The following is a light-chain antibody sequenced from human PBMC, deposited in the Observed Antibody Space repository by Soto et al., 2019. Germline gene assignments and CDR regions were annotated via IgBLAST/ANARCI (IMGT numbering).Light chain of an antibody. CDR3: QQYKSYWT. CDR2: DAS. V-gene: IGKV1-5*01. Sequence: IQLTQTPSSLSASVGDRVTITCRASQGISSWLAWYQQKPGKAPKLLIYDASSLESGVPSRFSGSGSGTEFTLTINSLQPDDFATYYCQQYKSYWTFGQGTKVDIK. J-gene: IGKJ1*01. CDR1: QGISSW.